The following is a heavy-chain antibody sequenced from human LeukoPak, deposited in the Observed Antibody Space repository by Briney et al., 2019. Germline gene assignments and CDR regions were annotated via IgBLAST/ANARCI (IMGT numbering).Heavy chain of an antibody. CDR1: GYTFTSYY. Sequence: ASVKVSCKASGYTFTSYYMHWVRQAPGQGLEWMGWINPNSGGTNYAQKFQGRVTMTRDTSISTAYMELSRLRSDDTAVYYCARVESGDYYDSSGYRMAFDYWGQGTLVTVSS. V-gene: IGHV1-2*02. CDR2: INPNSGGT. J-gene: IGHJ4*02. CDR3: ARVESGDYYDSSGYRMAFDY. D-gene: IGHD3-22*01.